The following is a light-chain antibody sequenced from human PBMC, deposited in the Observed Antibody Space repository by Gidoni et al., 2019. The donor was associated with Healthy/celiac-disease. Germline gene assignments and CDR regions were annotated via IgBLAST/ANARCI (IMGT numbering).Light chain of an antibody. CDR2: GAS. Sequence: EIVMTPSPATLSVSPGESATLPSRASQSVSSNFAWYQQKPGQAPRLLIYGASTRATGIPARFSGSGSGTEFTLTISSLQSEDFAVYYCQQYNNWLTFGQGTKVEIK. J-gene: IGKJ1*01. CDR1: QSVSSN. CDR3: QQYNNWLT. V-gene: IGKV3-15*01.